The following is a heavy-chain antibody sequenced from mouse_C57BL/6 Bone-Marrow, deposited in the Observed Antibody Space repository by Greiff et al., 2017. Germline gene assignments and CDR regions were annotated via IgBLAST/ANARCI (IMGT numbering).Heavy chain of an antibody. CDR2: IWSGGST. CDR1: GFSLTSYG. Sequence: QVQLQQSGPGLVQPSQSLSISCTASGFSLTSYGVHWVRQSPGQGLEWLGVIWSGGSTDYNAALISRLSISKDDSKGKVFFKMNSLQADDAAIYYCARNRPAMDYWGQGTSVTVSS. CDR3: ARNRPAMDY. J-gene: IGHJ4*01. V-gene: IGHV2-2*01.